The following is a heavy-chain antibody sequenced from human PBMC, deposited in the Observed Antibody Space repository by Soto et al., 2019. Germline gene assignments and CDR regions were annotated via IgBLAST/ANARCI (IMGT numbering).Heavy chain of an antibody. CDR3: ATRYSSSSGAFDI. J-gene: IGHJ3*02. D-gene: IGHD6-6*01. CDR1: GFTFTSSA. V-gene: IGHV1-58*01. CDR2: IVVGSGNT. Sequence: SVKVSCKASGFTFTSSAVQWVRQARGQRLGWIGWIVVGSGNTNYAQKFQERVTITRDMSTSTAYMELSSLRSEDTAVYYCATRYSSSSGAFDIWGQGTMVTVSS.